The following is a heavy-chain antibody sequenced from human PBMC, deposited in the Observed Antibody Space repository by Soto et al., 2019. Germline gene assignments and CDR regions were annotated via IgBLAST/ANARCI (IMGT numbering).Heavy chain of an antibody. CDR2: ISGSGGST. Sequence: EVQLLESGGGLVQPGGSLRLSCAASGFTFSSYAMRWVRQATGKGLEWVSAISGSGGSTYYADSVKGRFTISRDNSKNTLYLQMNSLRAEDTAVYYCAKVLVQERHSYYYILTGYLDYWGQGTLVTVSS. V-gene: IGHV3-23*01. D-gene: IGHD3-9*01. CDR1: GFTFSSYA. J-gene: IGHJ4*02. CDR3: AKVLVQERHSYYYILTGYLDY.